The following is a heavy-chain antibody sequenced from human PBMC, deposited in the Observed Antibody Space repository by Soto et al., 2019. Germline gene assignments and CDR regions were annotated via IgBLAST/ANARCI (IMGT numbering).Heavy chain of an antibody. Sequence: QVQLVQSGAEVKKPGASVTVSCKSSGHTFTSYDIHWVRQATGQGLEWMGWMNPNNGNTGYAQKFQGRVTMTRDTSISTACIEVRGLRYEDTAVYYCARAEGRSLDRVSWGQGTLVTVSS. CDR3: ARAEGRSLDRVS. J-gene: IGHJ5*02. V-gene: IGHV1-8*01. D-gene: IGHD3-3*01. CDR2: MNPNNGNT. CDR1: GHTFTSYD.